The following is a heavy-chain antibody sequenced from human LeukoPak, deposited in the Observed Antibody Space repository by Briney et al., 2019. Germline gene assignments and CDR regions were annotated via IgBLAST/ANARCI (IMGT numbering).Heavy chain of an antibody. D-gene: IGHD2-2*01. V-gene: IGHV3-30*18. Sequence: GRSLRPAWAAPGFTLNSYGMHWVRQAPGKGLEWVAVISYDGNAKHYADSVKGRFTISRDNSKNTLYLQMNSLRSEDTAVYYCAKEKVFTSASWTTIDYWGQGTLVTVSS. J-gene: IGHJ4*02. CDR2: ISYDGNAK. CDR3: AKEKVFTSASWTTIDY. CDR1: GFTLNSYG.